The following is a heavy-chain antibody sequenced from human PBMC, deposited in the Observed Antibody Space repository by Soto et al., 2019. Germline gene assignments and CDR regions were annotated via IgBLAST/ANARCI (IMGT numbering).Heavy chain of an antibody. D-gene: IGHD6-6*01. CDR2: IYYSGST. V-gene: IGHV4-59*01. J-gene: IGHJ4*02. CDR3: VTSITGRRYFDS. Sequence: WTWIRQPPGKGLEWIGYIYYSGSTSYNPSLKSRVTISVDTSKNQFSLRLSSVTAADTAVYYCVTSITGRRYFDSWGQGILVTVSS.